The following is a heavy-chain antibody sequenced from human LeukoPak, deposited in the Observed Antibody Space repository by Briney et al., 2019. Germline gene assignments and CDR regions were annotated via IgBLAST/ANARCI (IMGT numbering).Heavy chain of an antibody. CDR1: GGSISSYY. J-gene: IGHJ4*02. D-gene: IGHD2-15*01. V-gene: IGHV4-59*01. CDR3: ARSTPPLYYFDY. Sequence: SGTLSLTCTVSGGSISSYYWSWIRQPPGKGLEWIGYIYYSGSTNYNPSLKSRVTISVDTSKNQFSLKLSSVTAADTAVYYCARSTPPLYYFDYWGQGTLVTVSS. CDR2: IYYSGST.